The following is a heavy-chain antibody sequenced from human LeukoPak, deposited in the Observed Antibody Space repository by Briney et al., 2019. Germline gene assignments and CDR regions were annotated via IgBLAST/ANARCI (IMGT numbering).Heavy chain of an antibody. D-gene: IGHD3-10*01. CDR2: IIPIFGTA. CDR3: ARDRRGINWFDP. CDR1: GGTFSSYA. V-gene: IGHV1-69*05. Sequence: PGSSVQVSCKASGGTFSSYAISWVRQAPGPGLEWMGGIIPIFGTANYAQNFQGRVTIATDEPTSPAYRELSRLRSEDTAVYYCARDRRGINWFDPWGQGTLVTVSS. J-gene: IGHJ5*02.